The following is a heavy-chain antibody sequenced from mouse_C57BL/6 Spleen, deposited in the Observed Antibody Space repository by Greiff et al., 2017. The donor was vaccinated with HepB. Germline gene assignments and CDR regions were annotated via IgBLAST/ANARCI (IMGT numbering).Heavy chain of an antibody. Sequence: VHVKQSGPELVKPGASVKMSCKASGYTFTDYNMHWVKQSHGKSLEWIGYINPNNGGTSYNQKFKGKATLTVNKSSSTAYMELRSLTSEDSAVYYCARPLLLRYHWYFDVWGTGTTVTVSS. CDR1: GYTFTDYN. J-gene: IGHJ1*03. V-gene: IGHV1-22*01. D-gene: IGHD1-1*01. CDR2: INPNNGGT. CDR3: ARPLLLRYHWYFDV.